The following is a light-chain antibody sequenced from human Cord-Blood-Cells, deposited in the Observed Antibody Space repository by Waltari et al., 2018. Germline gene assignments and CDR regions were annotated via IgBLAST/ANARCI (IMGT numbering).Light chain of an antibody. J-gene: IGLJ3*02. Sequence: SALPQPPAVSGSPGPSIPISRAGTRSDVGGSNSVSWYQQHPGKAPKLMIYEGSKRPSGVSNRFSGSKSGNTASLTISGLQAEDEADYYCCSYAGSSTWVFGGGTKLTVL. CDR3: CSYAGSSTWV. CDR1: RSDVGGSNS. CDR2: EGS. V-gene: IGLV2-23*01.